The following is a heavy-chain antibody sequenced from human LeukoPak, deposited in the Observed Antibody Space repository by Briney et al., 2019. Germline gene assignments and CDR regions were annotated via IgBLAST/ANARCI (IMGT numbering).Heavy chain of an antibody. CDR3: VRRAAVRGMDF. CDR2: ISGSGDST. CDR1: RFIFDTHT. Sequence: GGSLRLSCTASRFIFDTHTLTWVRQAPGKGLEWVASISGSGDSTNYGDSVKGRFTISRDNFKRTVHLEMSNLRADDTAMYYCVRRAAVRGMDFWGRGTTVIVSS. D-gene: IGHD1-14*01. V-gene: IGHV3-23*01. J-gene: IGHJ6*02.